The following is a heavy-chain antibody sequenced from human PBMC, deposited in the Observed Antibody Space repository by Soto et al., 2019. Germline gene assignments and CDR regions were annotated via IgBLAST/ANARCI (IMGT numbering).Heavy chain of an antibody. J-gene: IGHJ5*02. Sequence: QVQLVQSGAEVKKPGSSVKVSCKASGGIFNGYTFGWVRQAPGQRLEWMGRIVPAIGLTHYTQTFQGRVTITADKSTTTVYMELSQLRSEDTAMYYCARLDYGDYGWFDPWGQGTLVIVSS. D-gene: IGHD4-17*01. CDR1: GGIFNGYT. CDR2: IVPAIGLT. V-gene: IGHV1-69*02. CDR3: ARLDYGDYGWFDP.